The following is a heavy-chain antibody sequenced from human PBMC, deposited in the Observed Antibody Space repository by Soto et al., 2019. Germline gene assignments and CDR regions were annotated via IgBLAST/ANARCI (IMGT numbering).Heavy chain of an antibody. CDR3: IFYYDSSGYYYSIDY. V-gene: IGHV3-73*01. D-gene: IGHD3-22*01. CDR2: IRSKANSYAT. Sequence: PGGSLRLSCAASGFTFSGSAMHWVRQASGKGLEWVGRIRSKANSYATAYAASVKGRFTISRDDSKNTAYLQMNSLKTEDTAVYYCIFYYDSSGYYYSIDYWGQRTLVTVSS. J-gene: IGHJ4*02. CDR1: GFTFSGSA.